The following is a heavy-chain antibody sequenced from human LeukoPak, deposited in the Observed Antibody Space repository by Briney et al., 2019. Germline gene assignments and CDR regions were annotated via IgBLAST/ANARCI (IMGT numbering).Heavy chain of an antibody. D-gene: IGHD3-10*01. V-gene: IGHV4-38-2*02. J-gene: IGHJ5*02. CDR1: GGSISSYY. Sequence: SSETLSLTCTVSGGSISSYYWSWIRQPPGKGLEWIGSMYHSGSTYYNPPLKSRVTISEDTSKNQFSLKLRSVTAADTAVYYCARGPRFGELLWHWFDPWGQGTLVTVSS. CDR3: ARGPRFGELLWHWFDP. CDR2: MYHSGST.